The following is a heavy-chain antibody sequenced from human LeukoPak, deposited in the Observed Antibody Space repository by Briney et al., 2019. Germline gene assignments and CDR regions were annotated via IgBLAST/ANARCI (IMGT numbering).Heavy chain of an antibody. Sequence: PSETLSLTCSVSGGSISSYYWSWIRQPAGKGREWIGRIYTTGNTDYNPSLKSRATMSVDTSKNQFSLNLSSVTAADTAVYYCARDARGWSGFDYWGQGTLVTVSS. CDR3: ARDARGWSGFDY. CDR2: IYTTGNT. J-gene: IGHJ4*02. V-gene: IGHV4-4*07. CDR1: GGSISSYY. D-gene: IGHD3-3*01.